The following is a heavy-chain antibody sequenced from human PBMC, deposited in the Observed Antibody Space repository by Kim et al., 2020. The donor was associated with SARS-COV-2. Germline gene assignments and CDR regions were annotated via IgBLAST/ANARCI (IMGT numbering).Heavy chain of an antibody. V-gene: IGHV3-30-3*01. D-gene: IGHD3-3*01. CDR2: ISYDGSNK. Sequence: GGSLRLSCAASGFTFSSYAMHWVRQAPGKGLEWVAVISYDGSNKYYADSVKGRFTISRDNSKNTLYLQMNSLRAEDTAVYYCARNIFWSGYYTVENYGMDVWGQGTTVTVSS. CDR3: ARNIFWSGYYTVENYGMDV. CDR1: GFTFSSYA. J-gene: IGHJ6*02.